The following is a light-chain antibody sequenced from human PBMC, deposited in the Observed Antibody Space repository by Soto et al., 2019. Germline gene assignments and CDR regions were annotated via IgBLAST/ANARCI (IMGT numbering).Light chain of an antibody. CDR3: QVWDSRSDHPGV. J-gene: IGLJ3*02. Sequence: SYELTQPPSVSVAPGQTASITCWGNNIGSKSVHWYQQKPGQAPVLVVYDDSDRLSGIPERFSGSNYGNTATLTISRVEAGDEADYYCQVWDSRSDHPGVFGGGTKLTVL. CDR2: DDS. V-gene: IGLV3-21*02. CDR1: NIGSKS.